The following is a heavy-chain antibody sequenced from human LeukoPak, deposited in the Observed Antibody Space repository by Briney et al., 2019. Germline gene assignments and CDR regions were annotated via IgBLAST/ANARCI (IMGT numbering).Heavy chain of an antibody. CDR3: AIEGRIVGATVRAFDI. Sequence: SETLSLTCTVSGGSISSYYWSWIRQPPGKGLEWIGYIYYSGSTNYNPSLKSRVTISVDTSKNQFSLKLSSVTAADTAVYYCAIEGRIVGATVRAFDIWGQGTMVTVSS. D-gene: IGHD1-26*01. J-gene: IGHJ3*02. V-gene: IGHV4-59*01. CDR2: IYYSGST. CDR1: GGSISSYY.